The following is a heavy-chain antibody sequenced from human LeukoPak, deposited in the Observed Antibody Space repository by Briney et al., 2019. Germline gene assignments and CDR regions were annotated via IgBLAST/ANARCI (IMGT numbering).Heavy chain of an antibody. Sequence: NPSETLSLTCAVYGGSFSGYYWSWIRQPPGKGLEWIGEINHSGSTNHNPSLKSRVTISVDTSKNQFSLKLSSVTAADTAVYYCAREGYDFWSGYYPDAFDIWGQGTMVTVSS. V-gene: IGHV4-34*01. CDR3: AREGYDFWSGYYPDAFDI. J-gene: IGHJ3*02. D-gene: IGHD3-3*01. CDR2: INHSGST. CDR1: GGSFSGYY.